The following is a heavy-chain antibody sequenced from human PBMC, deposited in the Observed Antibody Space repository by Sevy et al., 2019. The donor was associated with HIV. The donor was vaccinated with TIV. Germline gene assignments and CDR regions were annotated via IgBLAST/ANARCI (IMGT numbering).Heavy chain of an antibody. CDR3: ARESGRYDFWSGYQYYYYGMDV. CDR1: GYTFTSYA. Sequence: ASVKVSCKASGYTFTSYAMNWVRQAPGQGLEWMAWINTNTGNPTYAQVFTGRFVFSLATSVSTAYLQISSLKAEDTAVYYCARESGRYDFWSGYQYYYYGMDVWGQGTTVTVSS. CDR2: INTNTGNP. D-gene: IGHD3-3*01. V-gene: IGHV7-4-1*02. J-gene: IGHJ6*02.